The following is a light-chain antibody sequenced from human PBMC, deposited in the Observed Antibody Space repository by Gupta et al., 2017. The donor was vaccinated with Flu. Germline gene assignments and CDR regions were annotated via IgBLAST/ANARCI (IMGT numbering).Light chain of an antibody. CDR1: QSISSW. J-gene: IGKJ2*01. Sequence: VGDRVTITCRASQSISSWLAWYQQKPGKAPKLLIYKASSLESGVPSRFSGSGSGTEFTLTISSLQPDDFATYYCQQYNNYYTFGQGTKLEIK. CDR2: KAS. CDR3: QQYNNYYT. V-gene: IGKV1-5*03.